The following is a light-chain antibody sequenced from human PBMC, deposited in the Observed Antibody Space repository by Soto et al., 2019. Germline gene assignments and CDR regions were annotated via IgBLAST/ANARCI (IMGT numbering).Light chain of an antibody. CDR2: AAS. V-gene: IGKV1-9*01. CDR1: QGISSY. CDR3: QQLNSYPLT. J-gene: IGKJ4*01. Sequence: DIQLTQSPSFLSASVGDSVTITCRASQGISSYLAWYQQKPGKGPKLLIYAASTLQSGVPSRFSGSGSGTEFSLTISSLQPEDFATYYCQQLNSYPLTFGGGTKVEIK.